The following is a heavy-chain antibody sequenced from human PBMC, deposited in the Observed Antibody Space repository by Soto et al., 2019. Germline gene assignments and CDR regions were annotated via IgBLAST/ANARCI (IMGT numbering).Heavy chain of an antibody. CDR2: IYNIGST. CDR3: ARHVNLPLAGTGFDP. V-gene: IGHV4-59*08. D-gene: IGHD6-19*01. J-gene: IGHJ5*02. Sequence: SETLSLTCPVSGGSINNYYWSWIRQPPGKGLEWIGYIYNIGSTNYNPSLRSRVTMSIDTSQEQFSLKLSSVTATDTAVYYCARHVNLPLAGTGFDPWGQGTLVTVSS. CDR1: GGSINNYY.